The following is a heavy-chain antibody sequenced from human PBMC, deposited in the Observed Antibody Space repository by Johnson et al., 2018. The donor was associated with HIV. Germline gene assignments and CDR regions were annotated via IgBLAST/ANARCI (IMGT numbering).Heavy chain of an antibody. Sequence: VQLVESGGGVVQPGRSLRIYCAVSEFSLSNYAMHWVRLAPGKGLQWMAVISYDAGKKYYADSVRGRFTISRDNSKNMLYLQMNSLRGEDTAVYYCSTGDIVVVVGAILLPLHDAFDIWGQGT. CDR3: STGDIVVVVGAILLPLHDAFDI. V-gene: IGHV3-30*04. J-gene: IGHJ3*02. CDR2: ISYDAGKK. CDR1: EFSLSNYA. D-gene: IGHD2-15*01.